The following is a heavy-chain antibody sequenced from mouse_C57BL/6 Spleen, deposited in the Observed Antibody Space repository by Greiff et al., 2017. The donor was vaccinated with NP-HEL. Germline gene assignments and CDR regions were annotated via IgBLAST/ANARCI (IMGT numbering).Heavy chain of an antibody. J-gene: IGHJ3*01. CDR2: ISSGSSTI. Sequence: EVKLVESGGGLVKPGGSLKLSCAASGFTFSDYGMHWVRQAPEKGLEWVAYISSGSSTIYYADTVKGRFTISRDNAKNTLFLQMTSLRSEDTAMYYCARPGDGYLWFAYWGQGTLVTVSA. V-gene: IGHV5-17*01. CDR1: GFTFSDYG. CDR3: ARPGDGYLWFAY. D-gene: IGHD2-3*01.